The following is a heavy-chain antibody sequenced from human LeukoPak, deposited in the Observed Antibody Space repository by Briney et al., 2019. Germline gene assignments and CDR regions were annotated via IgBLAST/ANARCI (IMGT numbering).Heavy chain of an antibody. CDR2: LYGSASI. CDR1: SGSISGYY. CDR3: AREARLASAAGLDV. Sequence: PSETLSLTCTVSSGSISGYYWSWIRQPAGKGLEWIGRLYGSASIKYNPSLRSRLSLSGDTSKNQFSLKLGSVTAADMAVYYCAREARLASAAGLDVWGQGTMVTVS. V-gene: IGHV4-4*07. J-gene: IGHJ6*02. D-gene: IGHD5-12*01.